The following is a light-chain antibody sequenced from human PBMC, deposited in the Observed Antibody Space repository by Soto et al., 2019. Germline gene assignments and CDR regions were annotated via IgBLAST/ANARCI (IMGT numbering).Light chain of an antibody. CDR1: QSVSRY. CDR3: QQSSSTPRT. Sequence: DIQMTQSPSSLSASVGDRVTITCRASQSVSRYVNWYQQKPGKAPEFLIYAATSLQSGVPSRFSGSGSGTDFTLTISRLQPEDFATYYCQQSSSTPRTFGQGTRVEIK. CDR2: AAT. J-gene: IGKJ1*01. V-gene: IGKV1-39*01.